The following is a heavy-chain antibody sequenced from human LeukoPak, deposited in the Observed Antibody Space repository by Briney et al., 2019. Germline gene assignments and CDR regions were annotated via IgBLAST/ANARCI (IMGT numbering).Heavy chain of an antibody. V-gene: IGHV4-39*01. J-gene: IGHJ4*02. D-gene: IGHD4-17*01. Sequence: NPSETLSLTCTVSGGSIRSSSYYWGWIRQPPGKGLEWIGSIYYSGSTYYNPSLKSRVTISVDTSKNQFSLKLSSVTAADTAVYYCARQSYGDYFDYWGQGTLVTVSS. CDR1: GGSIRSSSYY. CDR2: IYYSGST. CDR3: ARQSYGDYFDY.